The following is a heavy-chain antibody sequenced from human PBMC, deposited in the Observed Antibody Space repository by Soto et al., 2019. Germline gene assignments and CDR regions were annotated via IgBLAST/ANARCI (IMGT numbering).Heavy chain of an antibody. CDR1: GGSISSYY. V-gene: IGHV4-59*01. J-gene: IGHJ5*02. CDR2: IYYSGST. CDR3: ARGSWFDP. Sequence: PSETLSLTCTVSGGSISSYYWSWIRQPPGKGLEWIGYIYYSGSTNYNPSLKSRVTISVDTSKNQFSLKLSSVTAADTAVYYCARGSWFDPWGQGTLVTVPQ.